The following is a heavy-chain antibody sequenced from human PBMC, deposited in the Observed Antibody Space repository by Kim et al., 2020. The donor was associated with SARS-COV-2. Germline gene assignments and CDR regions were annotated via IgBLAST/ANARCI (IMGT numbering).Heavy chain of an antibody. V-gene: IGHV3-23*01. J-gene: IGHJ6*02. CDR3: ARMILKIRGCMGDNGMDV. D-gene: IGHD3-16*01. Sequence: GGSLRLSCAASGFTFSPYTMNWVRQAPGKGLEWVSVISGTGGSYGSGGSTFYADSVKGRFTVYRDDSQNTVYLQLNGLRVEDTAVYYCARMILKIRGCMGDNGMDVWGQGTTVIVSS. CDR1: GFTFSPYT. CDR2: ISGTGGSYGSGGST.